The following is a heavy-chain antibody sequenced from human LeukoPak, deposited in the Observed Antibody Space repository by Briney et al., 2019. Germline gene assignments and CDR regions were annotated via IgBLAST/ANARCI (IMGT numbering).Heavy chain of an antibody. D-gene: IGHD6-25*01. Sequence: GGSLRLSCAASGFTVSSNYMNWVRQAPGKGLEWVSVIYSGGSTYYADSVKGRFTISRDNSKNTLYLQMNSLRAEDTAVYYCAKGSAAGRPYYFDCWGQGTLVTVSS. CDR1: GFTVSSNY. CDR3: AKGSAAGRPYYFDC. CDR2: IYSGGST. V-gene: IGHV3-53*01. J-gene: IGHJ4*02.